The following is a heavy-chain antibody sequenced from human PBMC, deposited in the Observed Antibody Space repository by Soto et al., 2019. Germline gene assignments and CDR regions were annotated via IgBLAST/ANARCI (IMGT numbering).Heavy chain of an antibody. Sequence: SLKISCAASGFTFDDYAMHWVRQAPGKGLEWVSGISWNSGSIGYADSVKGRFTISRDNAKNSLYLQMNSLRAEDTALYYCAKDLTGDGAFDIWGQGTMVTVSS. J-gene: IGHJ3*02. D-gene: IGHD7-27*01. CDR3: AKDLTGDGAFDI. CDR1: GFTFDDYA. V-gene: IGHV3-9*01. CDR2: ISWNSGSI.